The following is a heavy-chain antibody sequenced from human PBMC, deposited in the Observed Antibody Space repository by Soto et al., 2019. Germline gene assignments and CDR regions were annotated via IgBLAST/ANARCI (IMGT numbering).Heavy chain of an antibody. J-gene: IGHJ2*01. CDR3: ARDPGRGRVWLQQGPWYFDL. Sequence: GASVKVSCKASGYTFTSYGISWVRQAPGQGLEWMGWISAYNGNTNYAQKLQGRVTMTTDTSTSTAYMELRSLRSDDTAVYYCARDPGRGRVWLQQGPWYFDLWGRGTLVTVSS. V-gene: IGHV1-18*04. D-gene: IGHD5-12*01. CDR1: GYTFTSYG. CDR2: ISAYNGNT.